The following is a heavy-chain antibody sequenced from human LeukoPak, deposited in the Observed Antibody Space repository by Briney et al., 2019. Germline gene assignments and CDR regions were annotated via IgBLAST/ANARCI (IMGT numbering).Heavy chain of an antibody. V-gene: IGHV3-23*01. CDR3: AKFFHFDSGFDY. J-gene: IGHJ4*02. CDR1: GFTFSSYA. CDR2: ISGGGGST. Sequence: GGSLRLSCAASGFTFSSYAMSWVRQAPGKGLEWVSAISGGGGSTYYADSVKGRFTISRDNSKNTLYLQMNSLRAEDTAVYYCAKFFHFDSGFDYWGQGTLVTVSS. D-gene: IGHD3-3*01.